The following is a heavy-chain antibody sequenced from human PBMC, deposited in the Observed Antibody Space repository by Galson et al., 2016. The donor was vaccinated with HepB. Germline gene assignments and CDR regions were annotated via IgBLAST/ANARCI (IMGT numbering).Heavy chain of an antibody. J-gene: IGHJ4*02. CDR3: ICELGVVIRRHY. CDR1: GFTVSSND. CDR2: IYSGGST. D-gene: IGHD3-3*01. V-gene: IGHV3-53*04. Sequence: SLRLSCAASGFTVSSNDMTWVRQDPGKGLEWVSVIYSGGSTFYAASVKGRFTIYRHNSQNTLYLQMDSLRVEDTAVYYCICELGVVIRRHYWGQGTLVTVTS.